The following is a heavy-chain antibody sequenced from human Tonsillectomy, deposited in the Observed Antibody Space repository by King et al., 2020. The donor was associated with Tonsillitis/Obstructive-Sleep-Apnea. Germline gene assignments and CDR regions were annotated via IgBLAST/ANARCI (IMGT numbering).Heavy chain of an antibody. J-gene: IGHJ6*03. Sequence: VQLVESGGGLIQPGGSLRLSCAASGFTVSNEYMSWVRQAPGKGLEWVSVIYSGGSTYYADAVKGRFTISRDNSKNPVYLQMSSLRAEDTAVYYCASGYCSGGSCPHYYYMDVWGKGTTVTVS. CDR3: ASGYCSGGSCPHYYYMDV. V-gene: IGHV3-53*01. D-gene: IGHD2-15*01. CDR1: GFTVSNEY. CDR2: IYSGGST.